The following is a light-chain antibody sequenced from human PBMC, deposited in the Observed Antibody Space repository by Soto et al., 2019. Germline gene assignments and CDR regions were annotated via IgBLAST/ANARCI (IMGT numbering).Light chain of an antibody. Sequence: DGQLTQSTSFLSASVGDRVTITCRAIQVLGSYLAWYQQKPGKAAKLLIYAASNLQRGVPSRFSGSGSGTDFTLTISRLEPEDFAVYYCQQYGRSAQTFGQGTKVEI. V-gene: IGKV1-9*01. CDR3: QQYGRSAQT. J-gene: IGKJ1*01. CDR2: AAS. CDR1: QVLGSY.